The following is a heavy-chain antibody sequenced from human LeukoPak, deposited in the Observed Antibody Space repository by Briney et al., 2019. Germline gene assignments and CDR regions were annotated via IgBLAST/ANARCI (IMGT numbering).Heavy chain of an antibody. CDR3: ARFSHYYDSSGYYDY. D-gene: IGHD3-22*01. J-gene: IGHJ4*02. CDR2: INPNSGGT. Sequence: ASVKVSCKASGYTFTGYYMHWVRQAPGQGLEWMGWINPNSGGTNYAQKFQGRVTMTRDTSISTAYMELSRLRSDDTAVYYCARFSHYYDSSGYYDYWGQGTLVTVSS. CDR1: GYTFTGYY. V-gene: IGHV1-2*02.